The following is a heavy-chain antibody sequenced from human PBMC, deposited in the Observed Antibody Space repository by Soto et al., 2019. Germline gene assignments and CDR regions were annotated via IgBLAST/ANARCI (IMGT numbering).Heavy chain of an antibody. CDR1: GGSISSSSYY. D-gene: IGHD3-9*01. Sequence: PSETLSLTGAVSGGSISSSSYYWGWIRQPPGKGLEWIGSIYYSGSTYYNPSLKSRVSISVDTSKNQFSLKLSSVTAADTAVYYCARQLPHDILTGSPHYYYYYMVVWVKGTTVTVSS. CDR3: ARQLPHDILTGSPHYYYYYMVV. J-gene: IGHJ6*03. V-gene: IGHV4-39*01. CDR2: IYYSGST.